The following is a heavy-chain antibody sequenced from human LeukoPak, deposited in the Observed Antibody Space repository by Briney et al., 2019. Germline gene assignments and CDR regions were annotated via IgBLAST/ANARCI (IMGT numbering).Heavy chain of an antibody. CDR2: IYYSGST. D-gene: IGHD3-22*01. V-gene: IGHV4-39*07. CDR1: GGSISSSSYY. J-gene: IGHJ4*02. CDR3: ARDNYYDKGYYFDY. Sequence: SETLSLTCTVSGGSISSSSYYWGWIRQPQGKGLEWIGSIYYSGSTYYNPSLKSRVTISVDTSKNQFSLKLSSVTAADTAVYYCARDNYYDKGYYFDYWGQGTLVTVSS.